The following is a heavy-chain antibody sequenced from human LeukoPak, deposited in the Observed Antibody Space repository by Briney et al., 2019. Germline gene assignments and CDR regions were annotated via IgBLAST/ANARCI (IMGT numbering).Heavy chain of an antibody. J-gene: IGHJ3*02. D-gene: IGHD1-26*01. CDR1: GFTFSRYS. V-gene: IGHV3-23*01. CDR3: ARSSREAFDI. CDR2: ISGSGGST. Sequence: GGSLRLSCAASGFTFSRYSMSWVRQAPGKGLEWVSAISGSGGSTYYADSVKGRFTISRDNSKNTLYLQMNSLRAEDTAVYYCARSSREAFDIWGQGTMVTVSS.